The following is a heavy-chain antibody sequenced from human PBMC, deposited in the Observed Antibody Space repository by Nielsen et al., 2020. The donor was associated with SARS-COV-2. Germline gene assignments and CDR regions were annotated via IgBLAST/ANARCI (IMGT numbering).Heavy chain of an antibody. CDR3: ARDRGYYYYGMDV. CDR2: IYYSGST. D-gene: IGHD3-16*01. J-gene: IGHJ6*02. V-gene: IGHV4-39*07. Sequence: WIRPPPGKGLEWIGSIYYSGSTNYNPSLKSRVTISVDTSKNQFSLKLSSVTAADTAVYYCARDRGYYYYGMDVWGQGTTVTVSS.